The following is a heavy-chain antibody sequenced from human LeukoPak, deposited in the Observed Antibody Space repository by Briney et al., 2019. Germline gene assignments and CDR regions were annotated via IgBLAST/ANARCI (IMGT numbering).Heavy chain of an antibody. D-gene: IGHD3-22*01. CDR1: GGSFSGYY. CDR3: ASAYPPYYDRAYYFDY. CDR2: INHSGST. J-gene: IGHJ4*02. V-gene: IGHV4-34*01. Sequence: SETLSLTCAVYGGSFSGYYWSWIRQPPGKGLEWIGEINHSGSTNYNPSLKSRVTISVDTSKNQFSLKLSSVTAADTAVYYCASAYPPYYDRAYYFDYWGQGTLVTVSS.